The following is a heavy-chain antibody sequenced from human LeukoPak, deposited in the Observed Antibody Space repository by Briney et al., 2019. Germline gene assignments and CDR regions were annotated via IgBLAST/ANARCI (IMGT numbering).Heavy chain of an antibody. CDR1: GGSISSSNW. D-gene: IGHD2-21*02. CDR3: ARVYCGGDCYSRPNAFDI. V-gene: IGHV4-4*02. CDR2: IYLSGST. Sequence: SETLSLTCAVSGGSISSSNWWSWVRQPPGKGLEWIGEIYLSGSTNYNPSLKSRVTISVDKSKNQFSLKLSSVTAADTAVYYCARVYCGGDCYSRPNAFDIWGQGTMVTVSS. J-gene: IGHJ3*02.